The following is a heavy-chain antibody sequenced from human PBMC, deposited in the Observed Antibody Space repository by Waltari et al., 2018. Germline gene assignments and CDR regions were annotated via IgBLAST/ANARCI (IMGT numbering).Heavy chain of an antibody. D-gene: IGHD3-16*02. V-gene: IGHV1-69*05. J-gene: IGHJ5*02. Sequence: QVQLVQSGAEVKKPGSSVKVSCKASGGTFSSYAISWVRQAPGQGLEWMGGIIPIFGTANDAQKFQGRVTITTDESTSTAYMELSSLRSEDTAVYYCAREGDYIWGSYRPDLNWFDPWGQGTLVTVSS. CDR1: GGTFSSYA. CDR2: IIPIFGTA. CDR3: AREGDYIWGSYRPDLNWFDP.